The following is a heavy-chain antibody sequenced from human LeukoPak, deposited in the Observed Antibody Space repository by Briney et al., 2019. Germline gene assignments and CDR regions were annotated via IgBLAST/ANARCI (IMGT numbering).Heavy chain of an antibody. CDR2: ISFDGSNK. CDR3: ARDLKAYGGNSGLQFNP. V-gene: IGHV3-30-3*01. J-gene: IGHJ5*02. D-gene: IGHD4-23*01. Sequence: GGSLRLSCAASRFTFSNYAMHWVRQAPGEGLEWVAVISFDGSNKYYADSVRGRFTISRDNSKSTLYLQMNSLRAEDTAIYYCARDLKAYGGNSGLQFNPWGQGTLVTVSS. CDR1: RFTFSNYA.